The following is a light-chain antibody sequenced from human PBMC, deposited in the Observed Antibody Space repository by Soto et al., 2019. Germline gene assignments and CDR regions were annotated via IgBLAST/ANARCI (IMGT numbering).Light chain of an antibody. V-gene: IGLV1-44*01. J-gene: IGLJ3*02. CDR1: SSNIGSNA. CDR3: AAWDDSLNAGM. CDR2: NNN. Sequence: QSVLTQPPSASGTPGQRVTISCSGTSSNIGSNAVNWYQQLPGTAPKLLICNNNERPSGVPDRFSGSKSGTSASLAISGLQSEDDADYYCAAWDDSLNAGMFGGGTKLTVL.